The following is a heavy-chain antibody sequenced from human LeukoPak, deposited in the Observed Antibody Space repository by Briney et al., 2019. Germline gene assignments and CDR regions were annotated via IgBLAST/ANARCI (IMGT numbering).Heavy chain of an antibody. J-gene: IGHJ4*02. CDR3: ARDQGPQLGYYFDY. Sequence: PSQTLSLTCTVSGGSISSGGYYWSWIRQHPGKGLEWLGYIYYSGSTYYNPSLKSRVTISVDTSKNQFSLKLSSVTAADTAVYYCARDQGPQLGYYFDYWGQGTLVTVSS. CDR2: IYYSGST. V-gene: IGHV4-31*03. D-gene: IGHD3-16*01. CDR1: GGSISSGGYY.